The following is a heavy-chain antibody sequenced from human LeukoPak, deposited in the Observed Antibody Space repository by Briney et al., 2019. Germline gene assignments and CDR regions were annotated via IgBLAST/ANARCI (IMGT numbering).Heavy chain of an antibody. D-gene: IGHD1-26*01. Sequence: GGSLRLSCPASGFTFSSYAMSSVRQAPGKGLEWVSAISGSGGSTYYAVSVECRFTISRDKAKNSLFLQMNSLGAEDTAVYYCASLLLGGYSATDPRPDYWGQGTLVTVSS. CDR2: ISGSGGST. J-gene: IGHJ4*01. CDR1: GFTFSSYA. CDR3: ASLLLGGYSATDPRPDY. V-gene: IGHV3-23*01.